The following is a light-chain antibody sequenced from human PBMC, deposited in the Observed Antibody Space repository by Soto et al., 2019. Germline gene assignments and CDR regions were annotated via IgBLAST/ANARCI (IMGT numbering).Light chain of an antibody. CDR2: AAS. Sequence: IQLTQSPSSLSASVGDRVTISCRASQGISSYLVWYQQKPGKAPKLLIYAASTLQSGLPSRFRGSGSGTEFTLTVSRLQPEDCATYYCRHLNSYPPTVGQGTKLEL. J-gene: IGKJ2*01. CDR3: RHLNSYPPT. CDR1: QGISSY. V-gene: IGKV1-9*01.